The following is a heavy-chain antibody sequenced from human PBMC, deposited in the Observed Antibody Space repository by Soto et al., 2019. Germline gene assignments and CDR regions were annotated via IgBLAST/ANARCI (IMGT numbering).Heavy chain of an antibody. Sequence: SQPLXLTCAISGDIVSINIASGNFIRQSPSRGLEWLGRTYYRPKWYKEYAAYVRSRITINPDTSKNQFSLQLNSVSTEDTAVYYCVRPVGWIDTWGQGILVTVSS. CDR3: VRPVGWIDT. V-gene: IGHV6-1*01. CDR1: GDIVSINIAS. J-gene: IGHJ5*02. CDR2: TYYRPKWYK. D-gene: IGHD2-15*01.